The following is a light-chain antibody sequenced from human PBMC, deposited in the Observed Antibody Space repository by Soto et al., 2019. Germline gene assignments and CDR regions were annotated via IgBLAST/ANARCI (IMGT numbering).Light chain of an antibody. Sequence: DIQMTQSPSTLSASVGDTVTITCRASQSISSWLAWYQQKPGKAPKLLIYDASSLESGVPSRFSGSGSGTKFTLTIASLQPDDFATYYCQQYETFSGTFGPGTKVDI. CDR2: DAS. CDR3: QQYETFSGT. V-gene: IGKV1-5*01. CDR1: QSISSW. J-gene: IGKJ1*01.